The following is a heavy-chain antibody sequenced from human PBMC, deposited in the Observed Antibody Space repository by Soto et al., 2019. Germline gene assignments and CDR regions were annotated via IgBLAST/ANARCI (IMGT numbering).Heavy chain of an antibody. CDR3: ATQIYDFWSGYQITYYYYGMDV. Sequence: PGESLKISCKGSGCSFTSYWISWVRQMPGKGLEWMGRIDPSDSYTNYSPSFQGHVTISADKSISTAYLQWSSLKASDTAMYYCATQIYDFWSGYQITYYYYGMDVWGQGTTVTVS. CDR2: IDPSDSYT. D-gene: IGHD3-3*01. V-gene: IGHV5-10-1*01. J-gene: IGHJ6*02. CDR1: GCSFTSYW.